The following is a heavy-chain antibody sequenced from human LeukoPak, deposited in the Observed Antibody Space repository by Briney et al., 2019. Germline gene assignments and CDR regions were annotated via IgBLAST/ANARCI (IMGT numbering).Heavy chain of an antibody. D-gene: IGHD3-22*01. Sequence: GGSLRLSCAASGFTFSDHYMDWVRQAPGKGLEWVSSISSSSSYIYYADSVKGRFTISRDNAKNSLYLQMNSLRAEDTAVYYCARDRYYYDSSGEDAFDIWGQGTMVTVSS. J-gene: IGHJ3*02. CDR1: GFTFSDHY. V-gene: IGHV3-21*01. CDR3: ARDRYYYDSSGEDAFDI. CDR2: ISSSSSYI.